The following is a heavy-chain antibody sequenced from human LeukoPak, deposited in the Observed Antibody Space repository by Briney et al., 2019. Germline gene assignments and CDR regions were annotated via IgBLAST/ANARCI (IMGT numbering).Heavy chain of an antibody. CDR1: GGSIRGGGYY. J-gene: IGHJ4*02. D-gene: IGHD3-10*01. V-gene: IGHV4-31*01. CDR2: IYYSGSP. Sequence: PSETLSLTCTVSGGSIRGGGYYCRWVRQHPGKRLLWIEYIYYSGSPYYNPSRKSQVTRSVDTSKNQFSLKLSSVTAADAAVYYCARDSMVRGVNYFDYWGQGTLVTVSS. CDR3: ARDSMVRGVNYFDY.